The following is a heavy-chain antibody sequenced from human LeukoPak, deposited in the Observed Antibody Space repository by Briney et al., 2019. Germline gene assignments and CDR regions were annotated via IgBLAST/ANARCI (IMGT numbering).Heavy chain of an antibody. J-gene: IGHJ3*02. CDR1: GYSFTSHW. CDR2: IYPGDSDT. CDR3: ARRCHYYDSSGYSLDAFDI. V-gene: IGHV5-51*01. D-gene: IGHD3-22*01. Sequence: GESLKISCKGSGYSFTSHWIGWVRQMPGKGLEWMGVIYPGDSDTRYSPSSQGQVTISADKSISTAYLQWSSLKASDTAMYYCARRCHYYDSSGYSLDAFDIWGQGKMVPVSS.